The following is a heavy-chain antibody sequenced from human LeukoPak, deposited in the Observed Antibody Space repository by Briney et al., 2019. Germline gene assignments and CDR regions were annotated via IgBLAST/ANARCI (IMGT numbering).Heavy chain of an antibody. CDR1: GGSISSGGYS. D-gene: IGHD2/OR15-2a*01. V-gene: IGHV4-30-2*01. CDR3: ARESNINNWFDP. J-gene: IGHJ5*02. Sequence: SQTLSLTCAGSGGSISSGGYSWSWIRQPPGKGLEWIGYIYHSGSTYYNPSLKSRVTISVDRSKNQFSLKLSSVTAADTAVYYCARESNINNWFDPWGQGTLVTVSS. CDR2: IYHSGST.